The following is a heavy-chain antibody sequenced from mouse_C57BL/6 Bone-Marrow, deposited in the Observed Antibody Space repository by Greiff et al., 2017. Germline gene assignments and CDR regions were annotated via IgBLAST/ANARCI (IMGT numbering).Heavy chain of an antibody. CDR3: ARDFLRPWFAY. J-gene: IGHJ3*01. CDR2: ISDGGSYT. Sequence: EVMLVESGGGLVKPGGSLKLSCAASGFTFSSYAMSWVRQTPEKRLEWVATISDGGSYTYYPDNVKGRFTISRDNAKNNLYLQMSHLKSEDTAMYYCARDFLRPWFAYWGQGTLVTVSA. D-gene: IGHD2-12*01. CDR1: GFTFSSYA. V-gene: IGHV5-4*01.